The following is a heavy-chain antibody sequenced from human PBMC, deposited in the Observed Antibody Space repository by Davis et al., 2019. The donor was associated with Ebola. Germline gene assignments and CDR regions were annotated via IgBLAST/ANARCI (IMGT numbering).Heavy chain of an antibody. J-gene: IGHJ6*02. CDR3: AGYLRHYDILTGYSYYYYGMDV. V-gene: IGHV4-59*08. D-gene: IGHD3-9*01. Sequence: SETLSLTCTVPGGSISSYYWSWIRQPPGKGLEWIGYIYYSGSTNYNPSLKSRVTISVDTSKNQFSLKLSSVTAADTAVYYCAGYLRHYDILTGYSYYYYGMDVWGQGTTVTVSS. CDR1: GGSISSYY. CDR2: IYYSGST.